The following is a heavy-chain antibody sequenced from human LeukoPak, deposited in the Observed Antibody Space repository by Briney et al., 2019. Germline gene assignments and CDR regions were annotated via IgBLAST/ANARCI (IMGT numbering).Heavy chain of an antibody. CDR3: ARDTDALGY. V-gene: IGHV3-66*01. Sequence: GGSLRLSCAASGFTFSSYSMNWVRQAPGKGLEWVSVIYSGGSTYYADSVKGRFTISRDNSKNTLYLQMNSLRAEDTAVYYCARDTDALGYWGQGTLVTVSS. CDR1: GFTFSSYS. J-gene: IGHJ4*02. CDR2: IYSGGST.